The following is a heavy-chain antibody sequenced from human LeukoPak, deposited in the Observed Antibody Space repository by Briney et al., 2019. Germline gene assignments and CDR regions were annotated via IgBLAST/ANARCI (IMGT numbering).Heavy chain of an antibody. J-gene: IGHJ4*02. CDR3: ARDPMYYYDSSGYYYEGIDY. D-gene: IGHD3-22*01. V-gene: IGHV3-7*01. CDR2: IKQDGSEK. Sequence: GGSLRLSCAASGFTFSSYWMSWVRQAPGKGLEWVANIKQDGSEKYYVDSVKGRFTISRDNAKNSLYLQMNSLRAEDTAVYYCARDPMYYYDSSGYYYEGIDYWGQGTLVTVSS. CDR1: GFTFSSYW.